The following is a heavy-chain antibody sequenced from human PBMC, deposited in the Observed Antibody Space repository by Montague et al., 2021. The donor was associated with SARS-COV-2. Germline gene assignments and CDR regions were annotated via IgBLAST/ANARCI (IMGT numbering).Heavy chain of an antibody. CDR1: GFSLSTSGMC. Sequence: PALVKPTQTLTLTCTFSGFSLSTSGMCVSWIRQPPGKALEWLALXDWDDDKYYSTSLKTRLTISKDTSKNQVVLTMTNMDPVDTATYYCARIYYGILGHYYYGMAAWAQGTTV. D-gene: IGHD3-10*01. V-gene: IGHV2-70*01. CDR2: XDWDDDK. CDR3: ARIYYGILGHYYYGMAA. J-gene: IGHJ6*02.